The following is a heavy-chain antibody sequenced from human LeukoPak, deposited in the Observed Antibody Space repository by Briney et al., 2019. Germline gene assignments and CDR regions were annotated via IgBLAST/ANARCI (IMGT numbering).Heavy chain of an antibody. CDR1: GGSISSYY. J-gene: IGHJ4*02. D-gene: IGHD5-24*01. Sequence: PSETQSLTCTVSGGSISSYYWSWIRQPPGKGLEWIGYIYYSGSTNYNPSLKSRVTISVDTSKNQFSLKLSSVTAADTAVYYCARVNRRWLQVRRYYFDYWGQGTLVTVSS. CDR2: IYYSGST. CDR3: ARVNRRWLQVRRYYFDY. V-gene: IGHV4-59*01.